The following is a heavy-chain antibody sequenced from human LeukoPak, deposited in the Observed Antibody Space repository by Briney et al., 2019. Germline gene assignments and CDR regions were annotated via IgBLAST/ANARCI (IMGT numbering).Heavy chain of an antibody. CDR3: ARGDMMLRGVIDEIDP. V-gene: IGHV4-59*01. Sequence: SETLPLICTVSGGSISTYYWMWIRQPPGKGLEWIGCTHYSGSTNYNPSLKSRVTMSVDTSKNLFSLKLSSVTAADSAVYYCARGDMMLRGVIDEIDPWGQGTLVTVSS. CDR1: GGSISTYY. J-gene: IGHJ5*02. CDR2: THYSGST. D-gene: IGHD3-10*01.